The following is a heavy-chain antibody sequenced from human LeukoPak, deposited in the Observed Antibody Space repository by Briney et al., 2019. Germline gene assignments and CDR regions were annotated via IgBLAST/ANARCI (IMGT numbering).Heavy chain of an antibody. V-gene: IGHV3-48*03. D-gene: IGHD4-17*01. CDR3: ARGSTYGDYGGDWFDP. J-gene: IGHJ5*02. CDR2: ISSSGSTI. Sequence: GGSLRLSCAASGFTFSSYEMNWVRQAPGKGLEWVSYISSSGSTIYYADSVKGRFTISRDNAKNSLYLQMNSLRAEDTAVYYCARGSTYGDYGGDWFDPWGQGTLVTVSS. CDR1: GFTFSSYE.